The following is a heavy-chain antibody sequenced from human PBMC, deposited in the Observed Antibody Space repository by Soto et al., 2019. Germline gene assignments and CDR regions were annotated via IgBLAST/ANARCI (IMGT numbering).Heavy chain of an antibody. CDR2: IVVGSGDT. V-gene: IGHV1-58*01. CDR3: AADLAAPLDCFDY. CDR1: GYTFTSSA. J-gene: IGHJ4*02. Sequence: ASVKVSCKASGYTFTSSAVQWVRQARGQRLAWIGWIVVGSGDTNYAQKFQERVTITRDMSTSTAYMKLSSLTSEDPAVYYCAADLAAPLDCFDYWGQGTLVTVSS. D-gene: IGHD2-15*01.